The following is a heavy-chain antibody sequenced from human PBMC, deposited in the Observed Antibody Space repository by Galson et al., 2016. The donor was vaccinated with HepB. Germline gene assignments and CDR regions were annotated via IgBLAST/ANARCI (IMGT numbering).Heavy chain of an antibody. CDR1: GFTFSSYG. J-gene: IGHJ3*02. D-gene: IGHD3-9*01. CDR3: AKKAHILTGPDAFDI. V-gene: IGHV3-30*18. Sequence: SLRLSCAASGFTFSSYGMHWVRQAPGKGLEWVAVILYDGSNKYYADSVKGRSTISRDNSKNTLYLQMSSLRAEDTAVYYYAKKAHILTGPDAFDIWGQGTMVTVSS. CDR2: ILYDGSNK.